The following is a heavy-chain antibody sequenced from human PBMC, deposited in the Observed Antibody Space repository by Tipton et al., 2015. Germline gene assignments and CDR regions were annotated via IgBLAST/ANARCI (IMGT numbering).Heavy chain of an antibody. CDR2: ISSSSSTI. V-gene: IGHV3-11*01. CDR1: GLTFSDTW. Sequence: SLRLSCIVSGLTFSDTWMNWVRQAPGKGLEWVSYISSSSSTIYYADSVKGRFTVSRDNAKNSLYLQMNSLRAEDTAVYYCARNMTKLTRGYSGYFDYWGQGNLVIVSS. J-gene: IGHJ4*02. D-gene: IGHD1-26*01. CDR3: ARNMTKLTRGYSGYFDY.